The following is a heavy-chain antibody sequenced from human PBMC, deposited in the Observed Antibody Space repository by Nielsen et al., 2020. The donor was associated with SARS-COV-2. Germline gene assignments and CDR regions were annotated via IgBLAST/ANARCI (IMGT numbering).Heavy chain of an antibody. CDR1: GFTVSSNY. D-gene: IGHD6-13*01. V-gene: IGHV3-23*01. CDR3: AKFRSWFYFDS. CDR2: ISSGGDDT. Sequence: GESLKISCAASGFTVSSNYMSWVRQAPGKGLEWVSAISSGGDDTFYADSVKGRFTISRDNSKDTLYLQMNGLRADDTAVYYCAKFRSWFYFDSWGQGTLVTVSS. J-gene: IGHJ4*02.